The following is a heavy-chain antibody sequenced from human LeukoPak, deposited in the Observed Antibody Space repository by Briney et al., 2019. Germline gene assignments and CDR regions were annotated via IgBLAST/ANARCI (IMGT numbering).Heavy chain of an antibody. CDR2: IYHSGST. CDR3: ARRQSDYGQYFDY. V-gene: IGHV4-38-2*01. CDR1: GYSIGSGYY. Sequence: SETLSLTCAVSGYSIGSGYYWGWIRQPPGKGLEWIGTIYHSGSTYYNPSLESRVTISLDTSKNQFSLKLSSATAADTAVYYCARRQSDYGQYFDYWGQGALVTVSS. D-gene: IGHD4-17*01. J-gene: IGHJ4*02.